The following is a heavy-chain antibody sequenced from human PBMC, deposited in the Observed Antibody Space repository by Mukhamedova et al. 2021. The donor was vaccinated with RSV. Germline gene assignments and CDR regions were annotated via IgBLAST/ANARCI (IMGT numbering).Heavy chain of an antibody. V-gene: IGHV3-11*06. Sequence: GLEWISDISTTSAYTDYADSVKGRFTISRDNAKNSLYLQMSSLRAEDTAVYYCARGIQLPKYWGQGTLVTVSS. CDR2: ISTTSAYT. D-gene: IGHD5-18*01. CDR3: ARGIQLPKY. J-gene: IGHJ4*02.